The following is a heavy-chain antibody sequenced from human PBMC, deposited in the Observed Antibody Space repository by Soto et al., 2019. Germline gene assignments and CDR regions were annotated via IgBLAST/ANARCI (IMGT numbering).Heavy chain of an antibody. CDR1: GFPFSNSY. D-gene: IGHD3-9*01. J-gene: IGHJ4*02. CDR2: ISGSGTSM. CDR3: TRAKEMATILDH. Sequence: PVGSLSLSCAASGFPFSNSYMSWIRQAPGRGLEWVSHISGSGTSMYSDSVKGRFTISRDNARNSLYLQMNSLTAEDTAVYYCTRAKEMATILDHWGQGALVTVSS. V-gene: IGHV3-11*01.